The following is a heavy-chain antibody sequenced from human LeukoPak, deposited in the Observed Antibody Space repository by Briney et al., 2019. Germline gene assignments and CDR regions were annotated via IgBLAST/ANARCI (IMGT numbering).Heavy chain of an antibody. CDR2: ITLSGGST. Sequence: GGPLRLSCAASGFTFSYYDMSWVRQAPGKGLEWVASITLSGGSTFYADSVKGRFTISRDNSKNTLYLQMNSLSAEDTAVYYCAKRGNPAVGHHYLDVWGKGTTVSVSS. CDR3: AKRGNPAVGHHYLDV. D-gene: IGHD2-2*01. CDR1: GFTFSYYD. J-gene: IGHJ6*03. V-gene: IGHV3-23*01.